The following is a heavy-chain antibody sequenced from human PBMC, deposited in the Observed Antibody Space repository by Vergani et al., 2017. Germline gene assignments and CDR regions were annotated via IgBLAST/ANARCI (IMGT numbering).Heavy chain of an antibody. J-gene: IGHJ4*02. Sequence: QVQLVESGGGVVQPGRSLRLSCAASGFTFSSYGMHWVRQAPGKGLEWVAVISYDGSNKYYADSVKGRFTISRDNSKNTLYLQMNSLRAEVTAVYYCAKGEQWLVPAIFDYWGQGTLVTVSS. V-gene: IGHV3-30*18. D-gene: IGHD6-19*01. CDR1: GFTFSSYG. CDR3: AKGEQWLVPAIFDY. CDR2: ISYDGSNK.